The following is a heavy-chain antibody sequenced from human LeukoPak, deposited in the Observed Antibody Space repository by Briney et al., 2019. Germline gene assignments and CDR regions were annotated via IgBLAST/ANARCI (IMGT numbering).Heavy chain of an antibody. Sequence: PGRSLRLSCAASGFTFSSYGMHWVRQAPGKGLEWVAVISYDRSNKYYADSVKGRFTISRDNSKNTLYLQMNSLRAEDTAVYYCAGGGSGSYYIGPDYWGQGTLVTVSS. V-gene: IGHV3-30*03. CDR3: AGGGSGSYYIGPDY. J-gene: IGHJ4*02. CDR2: ISYDRSNK. D-gene: IGHD3-10*01. CDR1: GFTFSSYG.